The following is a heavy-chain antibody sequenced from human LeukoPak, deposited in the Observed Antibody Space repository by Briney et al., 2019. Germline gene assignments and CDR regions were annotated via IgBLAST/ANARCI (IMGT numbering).Heavy chain of an antibody. CDR2: IYTSGST. Sequence: SETLSLTCTVSGGSISSVGYYWSWSRQPAGMGLEWIGRIYTSGSTNYNPSLKSRVTISVDTYKNQFSLKLSSVTAADTAVYYCARAPIQCSSTSCPLYYFDYWGQGTLVTVSS. CDR1: GGSISSVGYY. V-gene: IGHV4-61*02. J-gene: IGHJ4*02. D-gene: IGHD2-2*01. CDR3: ARAPIQCSSTSCPLYYFDY.